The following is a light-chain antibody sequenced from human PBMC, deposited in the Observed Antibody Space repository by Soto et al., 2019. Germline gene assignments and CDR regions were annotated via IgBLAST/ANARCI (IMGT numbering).Light chain of an antibody. Sequence: QSALTQPASVSGSPGQSITFSCTGTSSDVGGYNYVSWYQQHPGKAPELMIYDVSNRPSGVSNRFSGSKSGNTASLTISGLQAEDEADYYCSSYTSSSTVVFGGGTKVTVL. V-gene: IGLV2-14*03. CDR3: SSYTSSSTVV. CDR2: DVS. J-gene: IGLJ2*01. CDR1: SSDVGGYNY.